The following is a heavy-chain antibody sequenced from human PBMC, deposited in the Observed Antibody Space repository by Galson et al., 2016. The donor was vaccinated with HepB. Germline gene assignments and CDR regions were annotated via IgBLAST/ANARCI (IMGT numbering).Heavy chain of an antibody. J-gene: IGHJ4*02. D-gene: IGHD7-27*01. Sequence: SLRLSCAASGFTLSSYWMNWVRQASGKGPECVAKINDDGSETYSVDSVKGRFIISRDNAKNSLYLEMNSLRAEDTAVYYCVRAWGLDYWGRGTLVAVSS. CDR1: GFTLSSYW. V-gene: IGHV3-7*03. CDR2: INDDGSET. CDR3: VRAWGLDY.